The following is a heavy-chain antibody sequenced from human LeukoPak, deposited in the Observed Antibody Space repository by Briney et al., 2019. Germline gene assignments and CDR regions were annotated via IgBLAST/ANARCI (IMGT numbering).Heavy chain of an antibody. J-gene: IGHJ4*02. V-gene: IGHV3-11*01. CDR1: GFTFSEYY. CDR3: AREIVAGTFDY. Sequence: GGSLRLSCAASGFTFSEYYMSWIRQAPGKGLEWVADISSSGDIVSYGESVQGRFTISRDNAKDSLSLQLNSLRADDTAVYYCAREIVAGTFDYWVQGTLVIVSS. CDR2: ISSSGDIV. D-gene: IGHD5-12*01.